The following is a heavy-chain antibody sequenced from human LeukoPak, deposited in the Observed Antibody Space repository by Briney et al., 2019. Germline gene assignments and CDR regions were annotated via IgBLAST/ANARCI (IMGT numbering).Heavy chain of an antibody. CDR3: ARNGRVRRVVKDLFEY. V-gene: IGHV1-18*01. J-gene: IGHJ4*02. D-gene: IGHD3-10*01. CDR2: ISPYLGHT. Sequence: ASVKVSCKTSGYTFSSYGISWVRQAPGQGLEWMGWISPYLGHTYYAQNLQGRVTMTTDTSTGTAYMDLRNLRSDDTAMYYCARNGRVRRVVKDLFEYWGQGTLVAVSS. CDR1: GYTFSSYG.